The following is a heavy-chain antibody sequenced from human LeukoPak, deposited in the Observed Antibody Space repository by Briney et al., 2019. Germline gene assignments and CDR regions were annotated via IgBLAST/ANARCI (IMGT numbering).Heavy chain of an antibody. Sequence: GGSLILSCAASGFTVSSNYLTWVRQAPGKGLDWVSVIYSGGSTYYADSVKGRFTISRDNSRNTLYLQMNSLRAEDTAVYYCARGPYSDSWANFDYWGQGTLVTVSS. CDR1: GFTVSSNY. V-gene: IGHV3-66*01. J-gene: IGHJ4*02. D-gene: IGHD6-13*01. CDR3: ARGPYSDSWANFDY. CDR2: IYSGGST.